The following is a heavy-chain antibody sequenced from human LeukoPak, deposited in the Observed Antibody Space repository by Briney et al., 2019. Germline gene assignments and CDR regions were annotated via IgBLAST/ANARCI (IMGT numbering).Heavy chain of an antibody. Sequence: GGSLRLSCTASGFTFSNYGIHWVRQAPGKGLEWMTFIGHDGSLKQHADSVKGRFTISRDKSKNTVYLQMNSLRVEDTAVYYCARNRDYDFDYWGQGTLVTVSS. CDR1: GFTFSNYG. D-gene: IGHD3-16*01. J-gene: IGHJ4*02. V-gene: IGHV3-30*02. CDR2: IGHDGSLK. CDR3: ARNRDYDFDY.